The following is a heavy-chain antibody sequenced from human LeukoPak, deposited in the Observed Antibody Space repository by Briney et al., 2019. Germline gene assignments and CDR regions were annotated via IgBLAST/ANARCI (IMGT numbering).Heavy chain of an antibody. CDR2: IYTSGST. D-gene: IGHD1-26*01. V-gene: IGHV4-4*07. CDR3: ARDLGSYRHYFDY. Sequence: PSETLSLTCTVSGGSISSYSWSWIRQPAGKGLEWIGRIYTSGSTNYNPSLKSRVTISVDKSKNQFSLILSSVTAADTAVHYCARDLGSYRHYFDYWGQGTLVTVSS. J-gene: IGHJ4*02. CDR1: GGSISSYS.